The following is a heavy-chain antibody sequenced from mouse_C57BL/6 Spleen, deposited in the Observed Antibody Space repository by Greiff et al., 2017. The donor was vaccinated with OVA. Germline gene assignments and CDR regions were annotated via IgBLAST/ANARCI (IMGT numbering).Heavy chain of an antibody. CDR1: GYTFTSYW. CDR3: SRWATGAPFAY. Sequence: QVQLQQPGAELVRPGSSVKLSCKASGYTFTSYWMHWVKQRPIQGLEWIGNINPSDSETHYNQKFKDKATLTVDKSSSTAYMQLISLPSEDSAVDYCSRWATGAPFAYWGQGTLVTVSA. J-gene: IGHJ3*01. CDR2: INPSDSET. V-gene: IGHV1-52*01.